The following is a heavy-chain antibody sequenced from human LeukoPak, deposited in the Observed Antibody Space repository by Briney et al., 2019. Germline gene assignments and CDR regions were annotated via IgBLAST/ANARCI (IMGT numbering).Heavy chain of an antibody. D-gene: IGHD2-8*01. V-gene: IGHV3-23*01. J-gene: IGHJ6*03. Sequence: GGSLRLSCSASGFTFNIYAMTWVRQAPGKGWEWVSSISAGGDSTYYADSVKGRFTISRDNSKNTLYLQMNSLRAEDTAVYYCARGNGYYMDVWGKGTTVTVSS. CDR1: GFTFNIYA. CDR2: ISAGGDST. CDR3: ARGNGYYMDV.